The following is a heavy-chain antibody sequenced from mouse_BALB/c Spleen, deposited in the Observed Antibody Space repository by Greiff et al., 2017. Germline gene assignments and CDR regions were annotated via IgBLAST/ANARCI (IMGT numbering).Heavy chain of an antibody. Sequence: VQLQQSGAELVRPGTSVKVSCKASGYAFTNYLIEWVKQRPGQGLEWIGVINPGSGGTNYNEKFKGKATLTADKSSSTAYMQLSSLTSDDSAVYFGARCVTTAFYAMDYWGQGTSVTVSS. CDR1: GYAFTNYL. V-gene: IGHV1-54*03. CDR2: INPGSGGT. CDR3: ARCVTTAFYAMDY. D-gene: IGHD1-2*01. J-gene: IGHJ4*01.